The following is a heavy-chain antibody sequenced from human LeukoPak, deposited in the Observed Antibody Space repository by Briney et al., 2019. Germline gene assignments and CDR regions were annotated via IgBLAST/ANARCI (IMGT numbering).Heavy chain of an antibody. Sequence: XEGXXGINWNGGSTGYADSVKGRFTISRDNAKNSLYLQMNSLRAEDTALYHCARSTSSIAAAGTDYWGQGTLVTVSS. V-gene: IGHV3-20*01. CDR2: INWNGGST. J-gene: IGHJ4*02. D-gene: IGHD6-13*01. CDR3: ARSTSSIAAAGTDY.